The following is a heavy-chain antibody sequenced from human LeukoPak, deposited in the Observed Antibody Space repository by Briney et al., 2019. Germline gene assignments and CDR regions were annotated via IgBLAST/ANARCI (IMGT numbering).Heavy chain of an antibody. Sequence: PSETLSLTCAVYGGSFSGYYWSWIRQPPGKGPEWIGQILHSGSTNYNPSLKSRVTILVDRSKNQISLRLSSITAADTAVYYCARGYCSGGSCGFFDNWGQGTLVTVSS. J-gene: IGHJ4*02. D-gene: IGHD2-15*01. CDR2: ILHSGST. CDR3: ARGYCSGGSCGFFDN. V-gene: IGHV4-34*01. CDR1: GGSFSGYY.